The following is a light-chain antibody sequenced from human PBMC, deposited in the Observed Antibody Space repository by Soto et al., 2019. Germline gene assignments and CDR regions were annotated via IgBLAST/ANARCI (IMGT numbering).Light chain of an antibody. CDR3: AAWDDTLSGLV. Sequence: QPVLTQPPSVSGTPGQTVSISCSGRSSNIGSNYVYWYQQLPGTAPRLLMYRADQRPSGVPDRFSGSKSGTSASLAIGGLRSEDEADYYCAAWDDTLSGLVFGGGTQLTVL. J-gene: IGLJ2*01. CDR2: RAD. V-gene: IGLV1-47*01. CDR1: SSNIGSNY.